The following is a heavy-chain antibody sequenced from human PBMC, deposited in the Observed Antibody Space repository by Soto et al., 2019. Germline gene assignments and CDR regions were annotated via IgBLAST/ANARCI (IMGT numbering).Heavy chain of an antibody. V-gene: IGHV1-69*13. CDR1: GGTFSSYA. D-gene: IGHD5-18*01. CDR2: IIPIFGTA. Sequence: SVKVSCKASGGTFSSYAISWVRQAPGQGLEWMGGIIPIFGTANYAQKFQGRVTITADESTSTAYMELSSLRSEDTAVYYCARASWIQLWGYYYYGMDVWGQGTTVTVSS. J-gene: IGHJ6*02. CDR3: ARASWIQLWGYYYYGMDV.